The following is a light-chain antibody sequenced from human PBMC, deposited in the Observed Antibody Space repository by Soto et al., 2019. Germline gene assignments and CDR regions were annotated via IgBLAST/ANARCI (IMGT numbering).Light chain of an antibody. CDR3: SSYTTSSTYV. CDR2: DVS. Sequence: QSALTQAASVSGSPGQSITISCTGSSSDVGAYNYVSWYQHHPGKAPKLMIYDVSNRPSGISNRFSGSKSGNTASLTISWLQAEDEADYYCSSYTTSSTYVFGTGTKVTV. CDR1: SSDVGAYNY. V-gene: IGLV2-14*03. J-gene: IGLJ1*01.